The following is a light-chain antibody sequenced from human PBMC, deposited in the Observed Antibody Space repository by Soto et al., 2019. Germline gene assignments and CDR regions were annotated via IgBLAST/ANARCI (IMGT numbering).Light chain of an antibody. J-gene: IGKJ4*01. CDR1: QSVSSSS. CDR2: DAS. V-gene: IGKV3D-20*01. Sequence: EIVLTQSPATLSLSPGERATLSCGASQSVSSSSLAWYQQKPGLAPRLLIYDASSRATGFPDRFSGSGSGTDFTLTSSRLEPEDFAVYYCQQYGSSPLTCGGGTKVEIK. CDR3: QQYGSSPLT.